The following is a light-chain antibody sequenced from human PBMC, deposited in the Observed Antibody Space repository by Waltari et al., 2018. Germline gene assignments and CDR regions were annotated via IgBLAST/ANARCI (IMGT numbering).Light chain of an antibody. V-gene: IGKV2D-29*01. CDR1: QSLLRSHGKTY. J-gene: IGKJ4*01. CDR3: MQSTEVPPT. CDR2: EVS. Sequence: DFVMTQTPLSLSATPGQPASISCKSIQSLLRSHGKTYLSWYMQKPGQPPQLLIYEVSNRFSGVPDRFSGSGSGTDFTLIISRVEAEDVGVYYCMQSTEVPPTFGGGTQVEIK.